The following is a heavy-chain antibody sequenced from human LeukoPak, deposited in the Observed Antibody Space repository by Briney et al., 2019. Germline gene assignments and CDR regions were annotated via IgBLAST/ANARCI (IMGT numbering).Heavy chain of an antibody. CDR1: GYSFTSYW. J-gene: IGHJ3*02. D-gene: IGHD3-10*01. Sequence: PGESLRISCKGSGYSFTSYWISWVRQMPGKGLEWTGRIDPSDSYTNYSPSFQGHVTISADKSISTAYLQWSSLKASDTAIYFCARHSSYGSGTCAFDIWGQGTMVTVSS. CDR2: IDPSDSYT. V-gene: IGHV5-10-1*01. CDR3: ARHSSYGSGTCAFDI.